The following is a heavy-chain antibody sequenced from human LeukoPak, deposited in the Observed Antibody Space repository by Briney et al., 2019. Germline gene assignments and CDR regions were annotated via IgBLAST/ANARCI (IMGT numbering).Heavy chain of an antibody. CDR2: IYYTGST. D-gene: IGHD5-12*01. CDR1: GGSISNYY. V-gene: IGHV4-59*12. J-gene: IGHJ4*02. Sequence: PSETLSLTCTVSGGSISNYYWSWIRQPPGKGLEWIGYIYYTGSTNYNPSLTSRVNISVDTSKNQFSLSLSSVTAADTAVYYCARWLPSSYFDSWGQGTLVTVSS. CDR3: ARWLPSSYFDS.